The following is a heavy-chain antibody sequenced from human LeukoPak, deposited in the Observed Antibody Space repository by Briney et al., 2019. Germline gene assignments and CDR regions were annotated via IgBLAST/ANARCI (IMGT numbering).Heavy chain of an antibody. V-gene: IGHV3-30*03. Sequence: PGGSLRLSCAASGFTFSSYGMHWVRQAPGKGLEWVAVISYDGSNKYYADSVKGRFTISRDNSKNTVYLQMNSLRAEDTAVYYCARDKQGHIVTAGVIDYWGQGTLVTVSS. CDR2: ISYDGSNK. CDR3: ARDKQGHIVTAGVIDY. CDR1: GFTFSSYG. J-gene: IGHJ4*02. D-gene: IGHD2-2*01.